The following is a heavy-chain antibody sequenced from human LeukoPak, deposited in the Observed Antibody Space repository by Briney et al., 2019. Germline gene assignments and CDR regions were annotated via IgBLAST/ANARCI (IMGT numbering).Heavy chain of an antibody. Sequence: ASVKVSCKASGYTFTSYGISWIRQAPGQGLEWMGWISSNNGNTNYTQKFQGRVNMTTDTSTSTVYMDLRSLRSDDTAMYYCARDLGYRGGWYAAFDIWGQGTMVTVSS. CDR1: GYTFTSYG. CDR3: ARDLGYRGGWYAAFDI. CDR2: ISSNNGNT. D-gene: IGHD6-19*01. V-gene: IGHV1-18*01. J-gene: IGHJ3*02.